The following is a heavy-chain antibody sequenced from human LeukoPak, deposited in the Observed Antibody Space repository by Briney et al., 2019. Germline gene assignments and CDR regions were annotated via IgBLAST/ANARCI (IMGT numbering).Heavy chain of an antibody. Sequence: PSETLSLTCTVSGGSISSSSYYWGWIRQPPGKGLEWIGSIYYSGSTYYNPSLKSRVTISVDTSKNQFSLKLSSVTAADTAVYYCARQWQWLDETFDLWGRGTLVTVSS. V-gene: IGHV4-39*01. J-gene: IGHJ2*01. CDR1: GGSISSSSYY. D-gene: IGHD6-19*01. CDR2: IYYSGST. CDR3: ARQWQWLDETFDL.